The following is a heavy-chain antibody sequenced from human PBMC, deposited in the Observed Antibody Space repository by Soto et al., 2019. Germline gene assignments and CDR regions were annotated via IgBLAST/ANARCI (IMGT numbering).Heavy chain of an antibody. V-gene: IGHV4-59*01. CDR1: GGSISSYY. J-gene: IGHJ5*02. CDR3: ARKTYRSPVGWFDP. Sequence: SETLSLTCTVSGGSISSYYWSWIRQPPGKGLEWIGYIYYSGSTNYNPSLKSRVTISVDTSKNQFSLKLSSVTAADTAVYYCARKTYRSPVGWFDPWGQGTLVTVSS. D-gene: IGHD2-2*01. CDR2: IYYSGST.